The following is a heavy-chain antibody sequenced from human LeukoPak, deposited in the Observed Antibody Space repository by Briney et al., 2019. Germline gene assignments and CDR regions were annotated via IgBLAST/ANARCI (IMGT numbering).Heavy chain of an antibody. CDR1: EFTVSSNY. J-gene: IGHJ4*02. CDR2: ISAGGGST. D-gene: IGHD1-26*01. V-gene: IGHV3-23*01. Sequence: PGGSLRLSCAASEFTVSSNYMNWVRQAPGKGLECVSVISAGGGSTYYADSVKGRFTISRDNSKNTLYLQMNSLRAEDTAVYYCAKDRRELLGNFDYWGQGTLVTVSS. CDR3: AKDRRELLGNFDY.